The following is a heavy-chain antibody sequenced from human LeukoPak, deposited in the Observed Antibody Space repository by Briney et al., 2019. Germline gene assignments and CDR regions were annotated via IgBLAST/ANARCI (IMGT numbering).Heavy chain of an antibody. J-gene: IGHJ4*02. D-gene: IGHD2-15*01. CDR1: GGSISSSSYY. CDR2: IYYSGST. V-gene: IGHV4-39*07. Sequence: SETLSLTCTVSGGSISSSSYYWGWIRQPPGKGLEWIGSIYYSGSTYYNPSLKSRVTISVDTSKNQFSLKLSSVTAADTAVYYCARGYCSGGSCYSRGYRPENYFDYWGQGTLVTVSS. CDR3: ARGYCSGGSCYSRGYRPENYFDY.